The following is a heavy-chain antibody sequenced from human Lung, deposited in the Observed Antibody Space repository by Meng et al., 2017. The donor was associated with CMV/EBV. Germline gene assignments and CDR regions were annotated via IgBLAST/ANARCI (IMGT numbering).Heavy chain of an antibody. CDR1: EYSFAKYW. CDR2: IYPDNADI. V-gene: IGHV5-51*01. D-gene: IGHD6-6*01. CDR3: ARRGEDSSLPDYYFYGMDV. J-gene: IGHJ6*02. Sequence: KVSCKGSEYSFAKYWIGWVRQMPGKGLEWMGSIYPDNADIRYSPSFQGQVTISVDKSISTAYLQWRRLRTSDTAIYYCARRGEDSSLPDYYFYGMDVWGQGTTVTVSS.